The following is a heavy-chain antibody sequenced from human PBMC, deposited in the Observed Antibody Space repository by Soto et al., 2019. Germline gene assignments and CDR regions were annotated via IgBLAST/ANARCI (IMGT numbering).Heavy chain of an antibody. CDR3: AKDFPAGVTIFGVVINGGWFDP. CDR2: ISGSGGST. Sequence: PGGSLRLSCAASGFTFSSYAMSWVRQAPGKGLEWVSAISGSGGSTYYADSVKGRFTISRDNSKNTLYLQMNSLRAEDTAVFYCAKDFPAGVTIFGVVINGGWFDPWGQGTLVTVSS. V-gene: IGHV3-23*01. D-gene: IGHD3-3*01. J-gene: IGHJ5*02. CDR1: GFTFSSYA.